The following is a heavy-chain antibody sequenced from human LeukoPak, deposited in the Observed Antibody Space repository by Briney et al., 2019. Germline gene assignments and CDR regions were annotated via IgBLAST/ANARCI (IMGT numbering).Heavy chain of an antibody. CDR2: ITFSSSHI. J-gene: IGHJ5*02. CDR3: ARGPQFSGPGWFDP. V-gene: IGHV3-21*01. D-gene: IGHD3-10*01. CDR1: GFIFSGYV. Sequence: GGSLRLSCAASGFIFSGYVMTWVRQAPGKGLECVSSITFSSSHIYYADSVKGRFTISRDNTKDSLYLQVNSLRAEDTAIYYCARGPQFSGPGWFDPWGQGTLVTVSS.